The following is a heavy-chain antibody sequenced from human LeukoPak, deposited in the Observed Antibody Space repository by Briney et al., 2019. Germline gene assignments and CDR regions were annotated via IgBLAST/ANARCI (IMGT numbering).Heavy chain of an antibody. D-gene: IGHD6-6*01. CDR2: INSDGSST. Sequence: GGSLRLSCAASGFTFSSYWMHWVRQAPGKGLVWVSHINSDGSSTNYADSVKGRFTISRDDAKNTLYLQMNSLRAEDTAVYYCARTGIAARPTVWFDPWGQGTLVTVSS. J-gene: IGHJ5*02. V-gene: IGHV3-74*01. CDR3: ARTGIAARPTVWFDP. CDR1: GFTFSSYW.